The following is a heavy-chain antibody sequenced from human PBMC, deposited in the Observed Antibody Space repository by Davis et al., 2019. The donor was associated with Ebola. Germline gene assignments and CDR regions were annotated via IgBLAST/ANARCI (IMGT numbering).Heavy chain of an antibody. D-gene: IGHD5-12*01. CDR3: ARELQSGGFSGYSLES. J-gene: IGHJ4*02. V-gene: IGHV3-33*05. CDR1: GFTFSSYG. Sequence: PGGSLRLSCAASGFTFSSYGMHWVRQAPGKGLQWVALLAYDGSNTYYSDSVEGRFTISRDNSRNTLYLQMHSLRVEETADYFCARELQSGGFSGYSLESWGQGTPVIVSP. CDR2: LAYDGSNT.